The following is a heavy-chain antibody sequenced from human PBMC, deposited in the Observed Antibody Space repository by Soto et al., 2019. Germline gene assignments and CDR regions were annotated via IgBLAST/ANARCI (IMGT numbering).Heavy chain of an antibody. Sequence: EVQLVQSGAEVKKPGESLKISCKGSGYSFTSYWIGWVRQMPGIGLECMGIIYPGDSDTRYSPSFQGQVTISADKSISTAYLQWSSLKDSDTAMYYCAGGGVRGVITRTRDYYGMDVWGQGTTVTVSS. CDR3: AGGGVRGVITRTRDYYGMDV. CDR1: GYSFTSYW. CDR2: IYPGDSDT. J-gene: IGHJ6*02. V-gene: IGHV5-51*01. D-gene: IGHD3-10*01.